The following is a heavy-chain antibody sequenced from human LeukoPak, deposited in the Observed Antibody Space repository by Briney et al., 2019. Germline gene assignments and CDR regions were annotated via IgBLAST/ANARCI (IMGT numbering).Heavy chain of an antibody. J-gene: IGHJ6*03. CDR3: AKVIVVVPAAIFDYYYYMDV. CDR2: IRYDGSNK. D-gene: IGHD2-2*01. V-gene: IGHV3-30*02. Sequence: GGSLRLSCAASGFSFSSYGVHWVRQAPGKGLEWVAFIRYDGSNKYYADSVKGRFTISRDNSKNTLYLQMNSLRDEDTAVYYCAKVIVVVPAAIFDYYYYMDVWGKGTTVTVSS. CDR1: GFSFSSYG.